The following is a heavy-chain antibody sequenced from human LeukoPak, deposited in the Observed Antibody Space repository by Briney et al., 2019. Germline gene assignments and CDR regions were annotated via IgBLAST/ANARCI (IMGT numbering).Heavy chain of an antibody. J-gene: IGHJ4*02. CDR3: AREWADGCSGGSCYTFGY. Sequence: ASVKVSCKASGYTFTSYGISWVRQAPGQGLEWMGWISAYNGNTNYAQKLQGRVTMTTDTSTSTAYMELRSLRSDDTAVYYCAREWADGCSGGSCYTFGYWGQETLVTVSS. CDR2: ISAYNGNT. D-gene: IGHD2-15*01. CDR1: GYTFTSYG. V-gene: IGHV1-18*01.